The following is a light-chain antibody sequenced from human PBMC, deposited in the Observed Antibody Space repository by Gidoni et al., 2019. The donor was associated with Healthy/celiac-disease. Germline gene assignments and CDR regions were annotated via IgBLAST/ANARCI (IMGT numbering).Light chain of an antibody. V-gene: IGKV3-20*01. CDR2: GAS. CDR3: QQYGSSPGLT. J-gene: IGKJ4*01. CDR1: QSVSSSY. Sequence: EIVLTQSPGPLSLSPGERATLYCRASQSVSSSYIAWYQQKPGQAPRLLIYGASSRATGIPDRFSGSGSGTDFTLTISRLEPEDFAVYYCQQYGSSPGLTFGGGTKVEIK.